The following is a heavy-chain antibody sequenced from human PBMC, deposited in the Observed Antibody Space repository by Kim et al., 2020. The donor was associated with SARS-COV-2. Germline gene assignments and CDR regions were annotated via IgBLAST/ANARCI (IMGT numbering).Heavy chain of an antibody. V-gene: IGHV1-8*01. J-gene: IGHJ4*02. Sequence: YAQKFQGRVTMTRNTSISTAYMELSSLRSEDTAVYYCARGSVKYSSSPDYWGQGTLVTVSS. CDR3: ARGSVKYSSSPDY. D-gene: IGHD6-6*01.